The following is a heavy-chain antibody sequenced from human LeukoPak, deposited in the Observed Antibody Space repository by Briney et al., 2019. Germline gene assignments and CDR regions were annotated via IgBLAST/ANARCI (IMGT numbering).Heavy chain of an antibody. J-gene: IGHJ6*02. CDR3: AKSGMIRGAMDV. V-gene: IGHV3-53*01. Sequence: PGGSLRLSCAASGFTVSSNYMTWVRQAPGKGLEWVSVLYSGGSTHYADSVKGRFTISRDNSKNTLYLQMNSLRAEDTAVYYCAKSGMIRGAMDVWGQGTTVTVSS. D-gene: IGHD3-10*01. CDR2: LYSGGST. CDR1: GFTVSSNY.